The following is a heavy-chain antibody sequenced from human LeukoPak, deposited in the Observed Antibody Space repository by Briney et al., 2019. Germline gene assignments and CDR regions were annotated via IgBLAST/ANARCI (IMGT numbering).Heavy chain of an antibody. CDR3: ARDPGLRYFDY. D-gene: IGHD3-10*01. CDR2: IISSSSFI. Sequence: PGGSLRLSCAASGFTFSTYTMNWVRQAPGQGLEWVSSIISSSSFIYYADSVKGRFTISRDNAKNSLYLQMNSLRAEDTAVYYCARDPGLRYFDYWGQGTTVTVSS. CDR1: GFTFSTYT. V-gene: IGHV3-21*01. J-gene: IGHJ4*02.